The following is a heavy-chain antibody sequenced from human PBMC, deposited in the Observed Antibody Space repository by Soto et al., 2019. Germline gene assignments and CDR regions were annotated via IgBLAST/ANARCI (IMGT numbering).Heavy chain of an antibody. CDR1: GYTFTNFG. D-gene: IGHD2-2*01. CDR3: AVPGVGNWFDP. CDR2: ISPINNTA. V-gene: IGHV1-69*05. J-gene: IGHJ5*02. Sequence: ASVKVSCKASGYTFTNFGISWVRQAPGQGLEWMGGISPINNTANYAQKFQGRVTITTDKSTSTAYMELSSLRSEDTAVYYCAVPGVGNWFDPWGQGTLVTVSS.